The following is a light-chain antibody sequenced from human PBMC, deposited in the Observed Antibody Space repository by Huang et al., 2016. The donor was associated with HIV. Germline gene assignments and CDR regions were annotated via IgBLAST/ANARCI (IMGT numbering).Light chain of an antibody. CDR1: QSVRTN. CDR2: GAS. CDR3: HQYNDWPIT. J-gene: IGKJ3*01. Sequence: EIVMTQSPATLSVSSVGRAPLTCRASQSVRTNLAWYQQNPGQAPRLLIYGASPRATGSPARFLGSWSGTEFTLTISDLQSEDFAVYYCHQYNDWPITFGPGSKVDIK. V-gene: IGKV3-15*01.